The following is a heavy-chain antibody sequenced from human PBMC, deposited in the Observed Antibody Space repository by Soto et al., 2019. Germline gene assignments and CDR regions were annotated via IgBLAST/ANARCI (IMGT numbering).Heavy chain of an antibody. J-gene: IGHJ6*02. CDR3: ARAGPSSTLYYYSGMDV. D-gene: IGHD2-2*01. V-gene: IGHV4-30-2*01. CDR1: GGSISSGGYS. Sequence: SETLSLTCAVSGGSISSGGYSWSWIRQPPGKGLEWIGYIYHSGSTYYNPSLKSRVTISVDRSKNQFSLKLSSVTAADTAVYYCARAGPSSTLYYYSGMDVWGQGTTVTVSS. CDR2: IYHSGST.